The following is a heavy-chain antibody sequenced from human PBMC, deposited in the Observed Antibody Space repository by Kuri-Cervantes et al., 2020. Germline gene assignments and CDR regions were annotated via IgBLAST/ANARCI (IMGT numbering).Heavy chain of an antibody. CDR2: IYYSGNT. V-gene: IGHV4-61*01. D-gene: IGHD2-21*02. J-gene: IGHJ4*02. Sequence: SETLSLTCTVSGDSVSSGSYYWSWIRQPPGKGLEWIGYIYYSGNTYYNPSLKSRVTISVDTSKNQFSLKLRSVTAADTAVYYCARHDRYCGGDCYPYYLDYWGQGTLVTVSS. CDR3: ARHDRYCGGDCYPYYLDY. CDR1: GDSVSSGSYY.